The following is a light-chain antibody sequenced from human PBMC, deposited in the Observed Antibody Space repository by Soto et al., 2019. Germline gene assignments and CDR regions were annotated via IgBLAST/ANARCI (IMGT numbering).Light chain of an antibody. CDR1: ESIARH. CDR2: AAS. CDR3: HQTYSTLSYT. Sequence: DIQMTQSPSSLSASVGDRVTITCRASESIARHLNWYQQKPGKAPKLLIYAASSLQNGVTSRFRGCGCVTDFNSTINDLLPKDCPADDDHQTYSTLSYTFGQGTRLEIK. V-gene: IGKV1-39*01. J-gene: IGKJ5*01.